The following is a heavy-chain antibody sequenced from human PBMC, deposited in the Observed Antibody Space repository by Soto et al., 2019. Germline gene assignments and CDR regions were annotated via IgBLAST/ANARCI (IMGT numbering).Heavy chain of an antibody. Sequence: EVQLVESGEGLVQPGGSLRLSCAASGFTFSTYTMNWIRQAPGKGLEWISCITSGGTTTYYADSVKGRFTISRDNARNSLYLQMNSLRDEDTAVYYCARDGGFSGYDLDYWGQGTLVAVSS. V-gene: IGHV3-48*02. CDR2: ITSGGTTT. J-gene: IGHJ4*02. D-gene: IGHD5-12*01. CDR3: ARDGGFSGYDLDY. CDR1: GFTFSTYT.